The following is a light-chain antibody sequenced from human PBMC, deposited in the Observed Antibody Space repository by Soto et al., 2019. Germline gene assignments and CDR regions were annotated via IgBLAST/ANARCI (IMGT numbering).Light chain of an antibody. V-gene: IGKV3-20*01. CDR2: GAS. Sequence: EIVLTQSPDTLSLSPGEGATLSCRASQSVNSNYLAWYQQKPGQAPRLLIYGASNRPTGIPDRFSGSGSGTDFTLTISRLEPEDFAVYYCQQYGNLPPNTFGGGTKVEIK. CDR3: QQYGNLPPNT. J-gene: IGKJ4*01. CDR1: QSVNSNY.